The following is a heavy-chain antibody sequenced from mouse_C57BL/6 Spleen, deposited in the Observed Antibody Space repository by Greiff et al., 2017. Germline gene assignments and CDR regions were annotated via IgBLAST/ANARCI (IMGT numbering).Heavy chain of an antibody. CDR3: AREGGYGCADY. CDR2: INYDGSST. CDR1: GFTFSDYY. D-gene: IGHD2-10*02. V-gene: IGHV5-16*01. J-gene: IGHJ2*01. Sequence: EVQRVESEGGLVQPGSSMKLSCTASGFTFSDYYMAWVRQVPEKGLEWVANINYDGSSTYYLDSLKSRFISSSDNAKNILYLQMSSLKSADTATDYCAREGGYGCADYWGQGTTLTVSS.